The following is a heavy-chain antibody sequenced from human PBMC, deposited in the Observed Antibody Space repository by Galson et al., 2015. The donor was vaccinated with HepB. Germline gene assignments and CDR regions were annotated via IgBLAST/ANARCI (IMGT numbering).Heavy chain of an antibody. V-gene: IGHV3-30-3*01. CDR2: ITKDVSNK. CDR1: GFNFSSYA. D-gene: IGHD3-3*01. Sequence: SLRLSCAASGFNFSSYAMHWVRQAPGKGLEWVAVITKDVSNKYYADSVKGRFTISRDNSKNTLYLQMNSLRVEDTAVYYCVRDHDFCCGFLDYWGQGTLVTVSS. CDR3: VRDHDFCCGFLDY. J-gene: IGHJ4*02.